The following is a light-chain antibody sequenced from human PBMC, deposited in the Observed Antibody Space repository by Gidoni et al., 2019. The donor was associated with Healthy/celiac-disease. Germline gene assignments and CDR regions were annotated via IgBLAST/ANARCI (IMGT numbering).Light chain of an antibody. CDR1: QSVSSY. Sequence: EIVLTQSPATLSLSPGERATLSCRARQSVSSYLAWYQQKPGQAPRLLIYDASNRATGIPARFSGSGSGTDFTLTISSLEPEDFAVYYCQQRSNWPPAVTFGGGTKVEIK. V-gene: IGKV3-11*01. J-gene: IGKJ4*01. CDR3: QQRSNWPPAVT. CDR2: DAS.